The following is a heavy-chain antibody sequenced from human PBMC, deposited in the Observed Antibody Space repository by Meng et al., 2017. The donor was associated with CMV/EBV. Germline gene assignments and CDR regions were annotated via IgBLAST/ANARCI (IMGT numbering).Heavy chain of an antibody. CDR1: GSTFSNAW. CDR2: IKSKTDGGTT. CDR3: TTGHYYYGMDV. J-gene: IGHJ6*02. V-gene: IGHV3-15*01. Sequence: GGSLRLSCAASGSTFSNAWMSWVRQAPGKGLEWVGRIKSKTDGGTTDYAAPVKGRFTISRDDSKNTLYLQMNSLKTEDTAVYYCTTGHYYYGMDVWGQGTTVTVSS.